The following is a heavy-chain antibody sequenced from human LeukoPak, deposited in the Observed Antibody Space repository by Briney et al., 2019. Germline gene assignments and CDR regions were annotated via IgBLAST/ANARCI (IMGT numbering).Heavy chain of an antibody. D-gene: IGHD2/OR15-2a*01. J-gene: IGHJ3*02. CDR3: AINEYTFDI. V-gene: IGHV1-24*01. CDR2: FDPEDGET. Sequence: GASVKVSCKASGGTFSSYAISWVRQTPGKGLEWMGGFDPEDGETIYAQKFRGRVTMTEDTSTDTAYMELSSLRSEDTAVYYCAINEYTFDIWGQGTMVTVSS. CDR1: GGTFSSYA.